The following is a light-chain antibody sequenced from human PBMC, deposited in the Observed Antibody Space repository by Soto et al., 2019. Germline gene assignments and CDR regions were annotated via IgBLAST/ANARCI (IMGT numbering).Light chain of an antibody. CDR1: QSVSSSF. V-gene: IGKV3-20*01. CDR3: QQYGSSPT. CDR2: GTS. Sequence: EIVLTQSPGTLSLSPGERATLSCRASQSVSSSFLAWYQQKPGQAPRLLIYGTSSRVTGIPDRFSGSGSGTDITLTIRGLEPEDFAVYSCQQYGSSPTFGGGTKVEIK. J-gene: IGKJ4*01.